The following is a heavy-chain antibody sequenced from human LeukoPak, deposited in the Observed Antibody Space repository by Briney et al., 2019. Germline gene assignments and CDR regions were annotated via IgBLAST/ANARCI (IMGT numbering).Heavy chain of an antibody. D-gene: IGHD2-21*02. CDR3: ARKGCTGDCYILDY. CDR1: GYTFNTYG. Sequence: WASVRVSCRASGYTFNTYGINWVRQAPGHGLEWMGWINTDSGNTNYAQNLQGRVTMTRDTSTGTAYMELKSLTSDDTAVYYCARKGCTGDCYILDYWGQGPLVTVSS. J-gene: IGHJ4*02. CDR2: INTDSGNT. V-gene: IGHV1-18*01.